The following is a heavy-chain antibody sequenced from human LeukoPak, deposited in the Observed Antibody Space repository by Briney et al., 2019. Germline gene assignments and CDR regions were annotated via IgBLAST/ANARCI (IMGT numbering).Heavy chain of an antibody. CDR1: GYTFTGYY. Sequence: GASVKVSCKASGYTFTGYYMHWVRQAPGQRLEWMGWINPNSGGTNYAQKFQGRVTMTRDTSISTAYMELSRLRSDDTAVYYCAIHVDTAMATGYWGQGTLLTVSS. V-gene: IGHV1-2*02. CDR3: AIHVDTAMATGY. J-gene: IGHJ4*02. D-gene: IGHD5-18*01. CDR2: INPNSGGT.